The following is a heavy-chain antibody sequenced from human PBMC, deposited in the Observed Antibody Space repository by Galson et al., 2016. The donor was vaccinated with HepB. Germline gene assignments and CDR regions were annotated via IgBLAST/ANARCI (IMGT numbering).Heavy chain of an antibody. J-gene: IGHJ4*02. V-gene: IGHV1-18*01. CDR1: GYTFTSYG. CDR2: ISTYNGNT. CDR3: ARWEQPLAN. D-gene: IGHD1-26*01. Sequence: SVKVSCKASGYTFTSYGVSWVRQAPGQGLEWVGWISTYNGNTVYAQKLQGRVTMTTDTSTNTAYMELRSLRSDDTAVYYCARWEQPLANWGQGTLVTVSS.